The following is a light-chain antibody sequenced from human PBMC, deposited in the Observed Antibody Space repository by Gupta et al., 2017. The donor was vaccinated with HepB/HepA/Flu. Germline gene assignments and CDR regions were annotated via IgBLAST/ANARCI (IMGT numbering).Light chain of an antibody. J-gene: IGKJ2*01. CDR1: QSVNPMF. V-gene: IGKV3-20*01. CDR2: GAS. CDR3: QQYDTSSGFT. Sequence: EIVLTQSPGTLSLSPGERVTLSCRASQSVNPMFVAWYQQKPGQAPRLLIYGASSRATGIPDRFSGSGSRTDFTLTISRLEPEDFAVYYCQQYDTSSGFTFGQGTKVEMK.